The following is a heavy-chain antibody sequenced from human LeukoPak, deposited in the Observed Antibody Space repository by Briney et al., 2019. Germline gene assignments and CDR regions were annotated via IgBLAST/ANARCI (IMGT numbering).Heavy chain of an antibody. J-gene: IGHJ4*02. D-gene: IGHD4-17*01. CDR1: GFTFDDYA. Sequence: PGGSLRLSCAAPGFTFDDYAMHWVRHAPGKGLEWVSLISGDGGSTYYADSVKGRFTISRDNSKNSLYLQMNSLRTEDTALYYCAKELTTVTGPMPFDYWGQGTLVTVSS. CDR3: AKELTTVTGPMPFDY. CDR2: ISGDGGST. V-gene: IGHV3-43*02.